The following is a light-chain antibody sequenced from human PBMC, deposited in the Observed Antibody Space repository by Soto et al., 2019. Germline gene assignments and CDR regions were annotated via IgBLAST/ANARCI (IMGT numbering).Light chain of an antibody. V-gene: IGLV2-23*01. Sequence: QSALTQPASVSGCPGQSITISCTGTSSDVGSYNLVSWYQQHPGKAPKLIIYEGNKRPSGVSNRFSGSKSANTASLTISGLQTEDEADYYCCSYAGTNTFVFGTGTKVTVL. CDR2: EGN. CDR3: CSYAGTNTFV. CDR1: SSDVGSYNL. J-gene: IGLJ1*01.